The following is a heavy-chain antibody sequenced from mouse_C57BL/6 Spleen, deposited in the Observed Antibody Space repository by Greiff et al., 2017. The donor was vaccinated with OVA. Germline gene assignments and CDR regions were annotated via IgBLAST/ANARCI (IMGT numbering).Heavy chain of an antibody. CDR1: GYAFSSYW. CDR3: ARSGYGSSYDAMDY. J-gene: IGHJ4*01. D-gene: IGHD1-1*01. CDR2: IYPGDGDT. V-gene: IGHV1-80*01. Sequence: QVHVKQSGAELVKPGASVKISCKASGYAFSSYWMNWVKQRPGKGLEWIGQIYPGDGDTNYNGKFKGKATLTADKSSSTAYMQLSSLTSEDSAVYFCARSGYGSSYDAMDYWGQGTSVTVSS.